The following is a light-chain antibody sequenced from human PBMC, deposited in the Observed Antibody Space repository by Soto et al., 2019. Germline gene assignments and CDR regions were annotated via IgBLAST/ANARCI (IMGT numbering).Light chain of an antibody. V-gene: IGKV1-8*01. CDR3: QQYYSYRT. CDR1: QGISSY. Sequence: AIRMTQSPSSLSASTGDRVTITCRASQGISSYLAWYQQKPGKAPKLLIYAASTLQSGVPSRFSGSGSGNDFTLTISCLQSEDFATYYCQQYYSYRTFGQGTKVEIK. CDR2: AAS. J-gene: IGKJ1*01.